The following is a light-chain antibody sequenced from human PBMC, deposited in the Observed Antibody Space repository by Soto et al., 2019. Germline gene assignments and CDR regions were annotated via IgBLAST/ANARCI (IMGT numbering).Light chain of an antibody. CDR3: QSYDSNLSGLV. CDR1: SSNIGAGYD. Sequence: QSVLTQPPSVSGAPGQRVTISCTGSSSNIGAGYDVHWYQQLPGTAPKLLIYGNNNRPSGVPDRFSGSKSGTSASLAITGLQAEDEADYYCQSYDSNLSGLVFGGGTKLTVL. J-gene: IGLJ2*01. V-gene: IGLV1-40*01. CDR2: GNN.